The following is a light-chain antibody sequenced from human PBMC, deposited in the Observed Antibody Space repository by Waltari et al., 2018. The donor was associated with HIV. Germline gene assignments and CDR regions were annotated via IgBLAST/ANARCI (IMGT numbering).Light chain of an antibody. CDR1: RIGTKS. CDR3: EVWDETRNRVV. Sequence: YVLTQPPSVSVAQGKTATITCEGDRIGTKSVHWYQQKSGQAPQLIIYYDSDRPSGIPERFSGSNSGSAATLTMSRVEDGDEADYYCEVWDETRNRVVFGGGTKLFAL. J-gene: IGLJ2*01. CDR2: YDS. V-gene: IGLV3-21*04.